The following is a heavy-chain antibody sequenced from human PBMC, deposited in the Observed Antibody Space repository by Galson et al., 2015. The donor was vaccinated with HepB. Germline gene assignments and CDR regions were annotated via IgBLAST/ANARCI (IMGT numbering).Heavy chain of an antibody. CDR1: GFTFSSYS. CDR2: ISSSSSYI. CDR3: ARDQLERQWLAYYYYGMDV. Sequence: SLRLSCAASGFTFSSYSMNWVRQAPGKGLEWVSSISSSSSYIYYADSVKGRFTISRDNAKNSLYLQMNSLRAEDTAVYYCARDQLERQWLAYYYYGMDVWGQGTTVTVSS. J-gene: IGHJ6*02. V-gene: IGHV3-21*01. D-gene: IGHD6-19*01.